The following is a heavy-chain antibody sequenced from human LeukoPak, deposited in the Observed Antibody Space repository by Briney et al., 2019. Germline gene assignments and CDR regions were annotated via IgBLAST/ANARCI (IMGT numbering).Heavy chain of an antibody. J-gene: IGHJ2*01. CDR3: ARPAGYGDYGYFDL. CDR2: IYYSGST. CDR1: GGSFSGYY. Sequence: PSETLSLTCAVYGGSFSGYYWSWIRQHPGKGLEWIGYIYYSGSTYYNPSLKSRVTISVDTSKNQFSLKLSSVTAADTAVYYCARPAGYGDYGYFDLWGRGTLVTVSS. V-gene: IGHV4-31*11. D-gene: IGHD4-17*01.